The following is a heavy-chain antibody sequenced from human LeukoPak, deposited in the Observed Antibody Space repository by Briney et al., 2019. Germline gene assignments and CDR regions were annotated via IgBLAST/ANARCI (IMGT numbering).Heavy chain of an antibody. CDR3: AREGRIMGATIDY. CDR1: GFSFSTYG. D-gene: IGHD1-26*01. CDR2: ISGSGGST. Sequence: GGSLRLSCAASGFSFSTYGMSWVRQAPGKGLEWVSTISGSGGSTYYADSVKGRFTISRDNAKNTLYLQMDSLRAEDTAVYYCAREGRIMGATIDYWGQGALVTVSS. V-gene: IGHV3-23*01. J-gene: IGHJ4*02.